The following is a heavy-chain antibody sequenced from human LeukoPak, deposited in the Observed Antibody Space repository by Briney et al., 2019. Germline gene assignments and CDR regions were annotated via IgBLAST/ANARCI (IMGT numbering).Heavy chain of an antibody. CDR3: ASARWSY. Sequence: GESLRLSCAASGFTFRSYWMSWVRQAPGKGLEWVSYISSSSSTVYYADSVKGRFTISRDNAKNSLYLQMNSLRDEDTAVYYCASARWSYCGQGTLVTVSS. CDR1: GFTFRSYW. D-gene: IGHD3-3*01. CDR2: ISSSSSTV. J-gene: IGHJ4*02. V-gene: IGHV3-48*02.